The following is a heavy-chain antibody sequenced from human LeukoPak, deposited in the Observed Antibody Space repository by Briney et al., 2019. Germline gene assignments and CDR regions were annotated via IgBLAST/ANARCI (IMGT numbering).Heavy chain of an antibody. Sequence: SETLSLTCTVSAGSISSYYWSWIRQPPGKGLEWIGYIYYSGTTNYNPSLKSRVTISVDSSKNQFSLKVNSVTAADTAVYYCARGDYFGSGLGDWGQGTLVTVSS. D-gene: IGHD3-10*01. CDR1: AGSISSYY. V-gene: IGHV4-59*01. CDR3: ARGDYFGSGLGD. CDR2: IYYSGTT. J-gene: IGHJ4*02.